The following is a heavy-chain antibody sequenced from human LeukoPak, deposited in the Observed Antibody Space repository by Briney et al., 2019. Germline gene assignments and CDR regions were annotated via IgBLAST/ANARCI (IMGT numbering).Heavy chain of an antibody. CDR1: GYSISSGYY. CDR2: IYHSGST. CDR3: AKDTSRFGMGSLDY. J-gene: IGHJ4*02. V-gene: IGHV4-38-2*02. D-gene: IGHD3-3*01. Sequence: SETLSLTCTVSGYSISSGYYWGWIRQPPGKGLEWIGSIYHSGSTYDNPSLKSRATISVDMSKNQFSLILNSVTAADTAVYYCAKDTSRFGMGSLDYWGQGTLVTVS.